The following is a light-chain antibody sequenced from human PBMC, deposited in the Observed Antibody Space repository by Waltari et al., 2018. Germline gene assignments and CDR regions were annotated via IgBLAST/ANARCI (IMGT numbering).Light chain of an antibody. Sequence: QSVLTQPPSVSGAPGQRVTISCTGSSSNIGAGYDVHWYQQLPGTAPKLLIYGDSNRPSGFPDRFSGSKSGTSASLAITGLQAEDEADYYCQSYDSGLSGSVFGGGTKLTVL. V-gene: IGLV1-40*01. CDR3: QSYDSGLSGSV. CDR1: SSNIGAGYD. J-gene: IGLJ3*02. CDR2: GDS.